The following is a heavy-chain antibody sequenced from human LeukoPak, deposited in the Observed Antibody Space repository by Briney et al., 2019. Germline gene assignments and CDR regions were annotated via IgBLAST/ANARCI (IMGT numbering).Heavy chain of an antibody. Sequence: ASVKVSCKASGYTFTSYDINWVRQATGQGLEWMGWMNPNSGNTGYAQKFQGRVTITRNTSISTAYMELSSLRSEDTAVYYCARGKVVPADLYYYYYYMDVWGKGTTGTGPS. CDR3: ARGKVVPADLYYYYYYMDV. V-gene: IGHV1-8*03. D-gene: IGHD2-2*01. J-gene: IGHJ6*03. CDR1: GYTFTSYD. CDR2: MNPNSGNT.